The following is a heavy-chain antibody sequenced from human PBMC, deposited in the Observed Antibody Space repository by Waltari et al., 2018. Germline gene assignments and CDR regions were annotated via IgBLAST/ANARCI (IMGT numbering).Heavy chain of an antibody. CDR3: ARDPAFGAFDF. J-gene: IGHJ3*01. Sequence: EVQLLESGGGLVQPGGSLRISCAASGFSLRGSVMTWVRQAPGKGLEWVAEINPDGSGEYYVDSVNGRFTISRDNTKNSLYLQMNSLRPDDTAVYFCARDPAFGAFDFWGQGTVVTVSS. V-gene: IGHV3-7*01. D-gene: IGHD3-10*01. CDR1: GFSLRGSV. CDR2: INPDGSGE.